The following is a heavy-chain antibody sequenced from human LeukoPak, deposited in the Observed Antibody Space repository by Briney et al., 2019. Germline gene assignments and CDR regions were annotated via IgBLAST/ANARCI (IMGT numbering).Heavy chain of an antibody. CDR3: AREGKDGMGYFDY. Sequence: SVKVSCKASGGTFSSYAISWVRQAPGQGLEWMGGIIPIFGTANYAQKFQGRVTITADESTSTAYMELSSLRSEDTAVYYCAREGKDGMGYFDYWGQGTLVTVPS. V-gene: IGHV1-69*01. CDR1: GGTFSSYA. CDR2: IIPIFGTA. J-gene: IGHJ4*02. D-gene: IGHD1-26*01.